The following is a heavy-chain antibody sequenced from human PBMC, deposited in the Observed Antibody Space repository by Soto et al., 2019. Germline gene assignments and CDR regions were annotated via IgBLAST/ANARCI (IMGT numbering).Heavy chain of an antibody. V-gene: IGHV3-7*01. CDR3: VGALTYEVPYYYYGMDV. CDR1: GFMFSTYL. D-gene: IGHD3-16*01. Sequence: EVQLVESGGGLVQPGGSLRLSCEASGFMFSTYLMSWVRQAPGKGLEWVANIKQGGNEKFYVDSVKGRFTISTDNAKKSLFLQMNSLRPEDTAVYYCVGALTYEVPYYYYGMDVWGQGTTVTVSS. J-gene: IGHJ6*02. CDR2: IKQGGNEK.